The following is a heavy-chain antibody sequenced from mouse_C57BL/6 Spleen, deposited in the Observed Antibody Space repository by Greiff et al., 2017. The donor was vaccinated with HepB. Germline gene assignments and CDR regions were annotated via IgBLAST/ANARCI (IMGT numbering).Heavy chain of an antibody. CDR2: IYPRSGNT. V-gene: IGHV1-81*01. CDR1: GYTFTSYG. J-gene: IGHJ3*01. Sequence: QVQLLQSGAELARPGASVKLSCKASGYTFTSYGISWVKQRTGQGLEWIGEIYPRSGNTYYNEKFKGKATLTADKSSSTAYMELRSLTSEDSAVYFCAAKDWGFAYWGQGTLVTVSA. CDR3: AAKDWGFAY.